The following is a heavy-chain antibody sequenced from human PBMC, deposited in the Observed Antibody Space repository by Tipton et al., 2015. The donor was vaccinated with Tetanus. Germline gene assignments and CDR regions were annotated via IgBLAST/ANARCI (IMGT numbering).Heavy chain of an antibody. CDR3: ARGRERCRGTNCHRATDY. CDR2: ISHDGISS. J-gene: IGHJ4*02. Sequence: SLRLSCAASGFTFSSCDMNWVRQAPGKGLEWVSGISHDGISSHYAASVRGRFTISRDSSKNMLYLQMNNLGAEDTAVYYCARGRERCRGTNCHRATDYWGQGTLVTVSS. CDR1: GFTFSSCD. D-gene: IGHD2-2*01. V-gene: IGHV3-23*01.